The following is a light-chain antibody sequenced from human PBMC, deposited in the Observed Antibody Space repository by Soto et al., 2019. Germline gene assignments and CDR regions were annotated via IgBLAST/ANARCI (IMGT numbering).Light chain of an antibody. J-gene: IGKJ1*01. V-gene: IGKV3-20*01. Sequence: VLAQSPGTLSLAPGERANLSCRASQSVTFGYLACFKQQLGQSLRICIYGVRWWSTFVPDRFSASGSETDFSLTISRLEPVDFAVYYCQQYGTSPWTFGQWTNVDIK. CDR2: GVR. CDR3: QQYGTSPWT. CDR1: QSVTFGY.